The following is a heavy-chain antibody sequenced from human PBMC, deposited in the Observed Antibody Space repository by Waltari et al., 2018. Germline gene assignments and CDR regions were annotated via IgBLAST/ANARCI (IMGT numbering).Heavy chain of an antibody. V-gene: IGHV4-4*02. CDR1: GASVGSNYW. D-gene: IGHD2-15*01. J-gene: IGHJ5*02. Sequence: QLQLQESGPGLVKPSGTLSLTCAVPGASVGSNYWWSWVRQPPGKGLEGIGQIHGSGTTNYNPSFASRVTVSLDTSTDHISLKLTSATAADTAVYYCARDRGRGLYLDTWGQGTLVTVSP. CDR3: ARDRGRGLYLDT. CDR2: IHGSGTT.